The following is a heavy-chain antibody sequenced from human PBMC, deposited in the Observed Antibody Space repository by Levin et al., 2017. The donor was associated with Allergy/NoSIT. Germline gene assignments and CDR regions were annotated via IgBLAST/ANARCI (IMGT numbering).Heavy chain of an antibody. CDR1: GGSISSYY. Sequence: SQTLSLTCTVSGGSISSYYWSWIRQPPGKGLEWIGYIYYSGSTNYNPSLKSRVTISVDTSKNQFSLKLSSVTAADTAVYYCARLGSSWSEGLYVRYFDLWGRGTLVTVSS. J-gene: IGHJ2*01. V-gene: IGHV4-59*08. CDR2: IYYSGST. D-gene: IGHD6-13*01. CDR3: ARLGSSWSEGLYVRYFDL.